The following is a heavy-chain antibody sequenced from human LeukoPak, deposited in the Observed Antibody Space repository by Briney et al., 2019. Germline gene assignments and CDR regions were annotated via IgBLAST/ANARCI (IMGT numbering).Heavy chain of an antibody. V-gene: IGHV1-3*01. D-gene: IGHD2-2*01. J-gene: IGHJ6*03. CDR3: ATTAGVPAALDYYYYMDV. CDR1: GYTFTSYA. CDR2: INAGNGNT. Sequence: ASVKVSCKASGYTFTSYAMHWVRQAPGQRLEWMGWINAGNGNTKYSQKFQGRVTITRDTSASTAYMELSSLRSEDTAVYYCATTAGVPAALDYYYYMDVWGKGTTVTVSS.